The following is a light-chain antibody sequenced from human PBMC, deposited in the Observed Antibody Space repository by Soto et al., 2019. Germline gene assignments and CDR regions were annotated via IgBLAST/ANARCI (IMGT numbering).Light chain of an antibody. CDR3: QPYNSISLT. CDR1: QSFSRW. Sequence: DIQMTQSPSTLSASVGDRVTITCRASQSFSRWLAWYQQKPGKAPKLLIYDASTLRGGVPSRLSGSGSGTEFTITISSLLSEDVATYCSQPYNSISLTLGQGTKGDMK. CDR2: DAS. J-gene: IGKJ1*01. V-gene: IGKV1-5*01.